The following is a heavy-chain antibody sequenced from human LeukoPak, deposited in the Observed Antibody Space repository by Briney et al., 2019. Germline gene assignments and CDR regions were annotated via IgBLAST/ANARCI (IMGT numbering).Heavy chain of an antibody. V-gene: IGHV4-34*01. D-gene: IGHD3-10*01. CDR2: INHSGST. J-gene: IGHJ4*02. CDR1: GGSFSGYY. CDR3: ARVPIIRGVIED. Sequence: PSETLSLTCAVYGGSFSGYYWSWIRQPPGKGLEWIGEINHSGSTNYNPSLKSRVTISVDTSKNQFSLKLSSVTAADTAVFYCARVPIIRGVIEDWGQGTLVSVSS.